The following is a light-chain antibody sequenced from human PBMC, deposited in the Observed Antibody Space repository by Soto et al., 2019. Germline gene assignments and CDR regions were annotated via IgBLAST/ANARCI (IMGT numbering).Light chain of an antibody. V-gene: IGLV2-14*01. CDR3: SSSTSSDTLV. J-gene: IGLJ2*01. Sequence: QSALTQPASVSGSPGQSITISCTGTSSDVGVYNYVSWYQQHPGKAPKLMIYEVSNRPSGVSDRFSGSKSGNTASLTISGLQAEDEADYYCSSSTSSDTLVFGGGTKLTVL. CDR2: EVS. CDR1: SSDVGVYNY.